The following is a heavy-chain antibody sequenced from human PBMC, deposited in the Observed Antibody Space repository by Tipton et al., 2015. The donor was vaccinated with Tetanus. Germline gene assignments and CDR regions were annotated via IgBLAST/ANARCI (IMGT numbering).Heavy chain of an antibody. Sequence: TLSLTCTVFNGSINSADYYWYWIRPPPGKGLEWISYIFASGSTNYNPALKSRVTISMDTSKNQISLNLTSVTAADTAVYFCARRSECTSTRCFDAFDLWGPGTRVTVSS. D-gene: IGHD2-2*01. CDR2: IFASGST. CDR1: NGSINSADYY. V-gene: IGHV4-61*08. J-gene: IGHJ3*01. CDR3: ARRSECTSTRCFDAFDL.